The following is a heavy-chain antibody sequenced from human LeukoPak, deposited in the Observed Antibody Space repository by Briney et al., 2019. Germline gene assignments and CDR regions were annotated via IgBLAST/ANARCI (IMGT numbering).Heavy chain of an antibody. D-gene: IGHD3-9*01. CDR3: ARDQPGGRYFDWLTPMDV. CDR1: GYTFTSYY. CDR2: INPSGGGT. V-gene: IGHV1-46*01. J-gene: IGHJ6*02. Sequence: EASVKVSCKASGYTFTSYYMHWVRQAPGQGLEWMGIINPSGGGTSYAQKFQGRVTMTRDTSTSTVYMELSSLRSEDTAVYYCARDQPGGRYFDWLTPMDVWGQGTTVTVSS.